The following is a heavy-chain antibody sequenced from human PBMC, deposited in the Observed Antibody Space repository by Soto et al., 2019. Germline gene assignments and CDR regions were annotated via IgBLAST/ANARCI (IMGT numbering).Heavy chain of an antibody. CDR1: GFTFSSYA. D-gene: IGHD2-21*01. V-gene: IGHV3-30-3*01. J-gene: IGHJ4*02. CDR3: ARDETTTPIIPFYITIDY. Sequence: GGSLRLSCAASGFTFSSYAMHWVRQAPGKGLEWVAVISYDGSNKYYADSVKGRFTISRDNSKNTLYLQMTSLRAEDTAVYYCARDETTTPIIPFYITIDYWGQGTLVTVSS. CDR2: ISYDGSNK.